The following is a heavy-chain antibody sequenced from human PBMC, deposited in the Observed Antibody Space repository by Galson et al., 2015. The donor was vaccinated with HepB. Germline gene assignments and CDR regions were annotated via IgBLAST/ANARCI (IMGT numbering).Heavy chain of an antibody. CDR3: TRKGIYSSGWYGGDAFDI. V-gene: IGHV5-51*01. D-gene: IGHD6-19*01. CDR1: GYSFTSYW. CDR2: IYPGDSDT. Sequence: QSGAEVKKPGESLKISCKGSGYSFTSYWIGWVRQMPGKGLEWMGIIYPGDSDTRYSPSFQGQVTISADKSISTAYLQWSSLKASDTAMYYCTRKGIYSSGWYGGDAFDIWGQGTMVTVSS. J-gene: IGHJ3*02.